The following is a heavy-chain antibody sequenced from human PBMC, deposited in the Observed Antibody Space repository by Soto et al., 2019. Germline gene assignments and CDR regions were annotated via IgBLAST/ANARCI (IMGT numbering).Heavy chain of an antibody. Sequence: SETLSLTCTXSGGSISSGGYYWSWIRQHPGKGLEWIGYIYYSGSTYYNPSLKSRVTISVDTSKNQFSLKLSSVTAADTAVYYCATQNDYYDSSGYPPVDYWGQGTLVTVSS. CDR3: ATQNDYYDSSGYPPVDY. D-gene: IGHD3-22*01. V-gene: IGHV4-31*03. CDR1: GGSISSGGYY. J-gene: IGHJ4*02. CDR2: IYYSGST.